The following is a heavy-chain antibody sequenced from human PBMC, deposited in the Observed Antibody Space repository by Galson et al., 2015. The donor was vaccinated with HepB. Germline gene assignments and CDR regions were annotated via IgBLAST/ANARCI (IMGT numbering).Heavy chain of an antibody. V-gene: IGHV3-23*01. CDR3: AKDRSYPGYYYYYMDV. CDR2: ISGGGGST. CDR1: GFNFSSHA. D-gene: IGHD2-21*01. Sequence: SLRLSCAASGFNFSSHAMSWVRQAPGKGLEWVSAISGGGGSTYYADSVKGRFTISRDNSKNTLYLQMNSLRAEDTAVYYCAKDRSYPGYYYYYMDVWGKGTTVTVSS. J-gene: IGHJ6*03.